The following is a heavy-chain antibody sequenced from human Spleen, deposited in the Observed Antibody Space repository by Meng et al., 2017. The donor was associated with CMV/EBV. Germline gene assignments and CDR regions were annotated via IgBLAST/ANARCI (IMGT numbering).Heavy chain of an antibody. D-gene: IGHD2-21*01. CDR2: ISTSGSPR. V-gene: IGHV3-11*04. J-gene: IGHJ5*02. Sequence: GGSLRLSCTASGFTVSDWYMSWIRQAPGKDLEWLSYISTSGSPRYYADSVKGRFTISRDNAKNSLYLQMSSLRAEDTAVYYCVRGFHFDPWGQGTLVTVSS. CDR3: VRGFHFDP. CDR1: GFTVSDWY.